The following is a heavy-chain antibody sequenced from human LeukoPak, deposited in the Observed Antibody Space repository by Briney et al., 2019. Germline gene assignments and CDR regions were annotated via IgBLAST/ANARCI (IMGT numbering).Heavy chain of an antibody. Sequence: PGGSLRLSCAASGFTFSTYSVSWVRQAPGKWLEWVSFISGSGSYIYYADSVKGRFTISRDNAKNSLFLQMTSLRAEDTAVYYCARAVDASSWYDFWGQGTLVTVSS. D-gene: IGHD6-13*01. CDR3: ARAVDASSWYDF. CDR2: ISGSGSYI. J-gene: IGHJ4*02. V-gene: IGHV3-21*01. CDR1: GFTFSTYS.